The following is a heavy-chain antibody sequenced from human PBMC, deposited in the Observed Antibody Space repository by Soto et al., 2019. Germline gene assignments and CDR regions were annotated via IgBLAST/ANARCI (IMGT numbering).Heavy chain of an antibody. V-gene: IGHV1-69*12. CDR3: ARHVAAAGYYYGMDV. CDR2: IIPIFGTA. J-gene: IGHJ6*02. CDR1: GGTFSSYA. D-gene: IGHD6-13*01. Sequence: QVQLVQSGAEVKKPGSSVKVSCKASGGTFSSYAISWVRQAPGQGLEWMGGIIPIFGTANYAQKFQGRVTITADESTSTDDMELRSLRSEDTAVYYCARHVAAAGYYYGMDVWGQGTTVTVSS.